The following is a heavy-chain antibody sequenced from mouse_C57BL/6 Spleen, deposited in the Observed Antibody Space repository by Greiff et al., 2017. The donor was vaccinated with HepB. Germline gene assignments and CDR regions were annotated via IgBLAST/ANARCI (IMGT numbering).Heavy chain of an antibody. CDR3: AREGDYSSSYLRFDY. CDR2: IHPNSGST. Sequence: QVQLKQSGAELVKPGASVKLSCKASGYTFTSYWMHWVKQRPGQGLEWIGMIHPNSGSTNYNEKFKSKATLTVDKSSSTAYMQLSSLTSEDSAVYYCAREGDYSSSYLRFDYWGQGTTLTVSS. V-gene: IGHV1-64*01. CDR1: GYTFTSYW. D-gene: IGHD1-1*01. J-gene: IGHJ2*01.